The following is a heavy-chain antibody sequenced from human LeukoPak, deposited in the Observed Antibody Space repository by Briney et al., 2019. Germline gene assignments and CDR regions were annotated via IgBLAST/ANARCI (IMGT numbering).Heavy chain of an antibody. D-gene: IGHD3-10*01. CDR3: ARDRGGHFDY. CDR2: ISSNGGST. CDR1: GFTFSSYA. Sequence: GGSLGLSCAASGFTFSSYAMHWVRQAPGKGLEYVSAISSNGGSTYYANSVKGRFTISRDNSKNTLYLQMGSLRAEDMAVYYCARDRGGHFDYWGQGTLVTVSS. V-gene: IGHV3-64*01. J-gene: IGHJ4*02.